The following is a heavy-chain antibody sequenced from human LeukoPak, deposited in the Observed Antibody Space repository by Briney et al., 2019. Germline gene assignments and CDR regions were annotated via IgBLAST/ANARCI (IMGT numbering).Heavy chain of an antibody. V-gene: IGHV4-30-2*01. CDR2: IYHSGST. J-gene: IGHJ5*02. Sequence: SETLSLTCAVSGVSISSGGYSWSWIRQPPGKGLEWIGYIYHSGSTYYNPSLKNRVTISVDRSKNQFSLKLSSVTAADTAVYYCARGGYSYGLYNWFDPWGQGTLVTVSS. CDR1: GVSISSGGYS. D-gene: IGHD5-18*01. CDR3: ARGGYSYGLYNWFDP.